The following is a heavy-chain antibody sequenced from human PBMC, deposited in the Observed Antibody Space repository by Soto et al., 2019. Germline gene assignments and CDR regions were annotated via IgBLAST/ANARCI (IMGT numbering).Heavy chain of an antibody. CDR3: ARDRPYYYDSSGYYPDPGTYYYYGMDV. Sequence: ASVKVSCKASGYTFTSYGISWVRQAPGQGLEWMGWISAYNGNTNYAQKLQGRVTMTTDTSTSTAYMELRSLRSDDTAVYYCARDRPYYYDSSGYYPDPGTYYYYGMDVWG. V-gene: IGHV1-18*01. CDR1: GYTFTSYG. D-gene: IGHD3-22*01. CDR2: ISAYNGNT. J-gene: IGHJ6*02.